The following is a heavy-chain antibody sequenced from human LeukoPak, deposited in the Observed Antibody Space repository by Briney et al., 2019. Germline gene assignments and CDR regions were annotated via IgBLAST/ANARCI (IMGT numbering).Heavy chain of an antibody. CDR2: TRGSDNNL. CDR1: GFIFSDYP. J-gene: IGHJ3*01. CDR3: ARRIMGNTGHAFDF. V-gene: IGHV3-11*01. D-gene: IGHD2-8*01. Sequence: GGSLRLSCAASGFIFSDYPMSWIRQAPGKGLEWLSYTRGSDNNLYYADSVKGRFTISRDNAQTSLYLQMNSLRAEDTAVYYCARRIMGNTGHAFDFWGEGTMVTVSS.